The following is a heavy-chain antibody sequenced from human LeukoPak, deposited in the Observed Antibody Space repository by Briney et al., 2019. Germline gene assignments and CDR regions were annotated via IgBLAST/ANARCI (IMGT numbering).Heavy chain of an antibody. CDR2: IYPGDSDT. Sequence: GESLKISCKGSGDSFSNYWIGWVRQMPGKGLEWMGIIYPGDSDTRYSPSFQGQVTISADKTSSTAYLQWNSLKASDTAMYYCARYYSYGMVVWGQGTTVTVSS. J-gene: IGHJ6*02. CDR3: ARYYSYGMVV. V-gene: IGHV5-51*01. CDR1: GDSFSNYW.